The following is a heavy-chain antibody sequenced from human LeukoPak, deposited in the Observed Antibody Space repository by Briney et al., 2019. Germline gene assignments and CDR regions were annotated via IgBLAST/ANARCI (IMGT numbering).Heavy chain of an antibody. CDR1: GFTFDDYA. J-gene: IGHJ6*04. D-gene: IGHD5-24*01. Sequence: GGSLRLSCAASGFTFDDYAMHWVRQAPGKGLEWVSPISGDGGSTYYADSVKGRFTISRDNSKNSLYLQMNSLRTEDTALYYCAKDRGGGYNYPDGMDVWGKGTTVTVSS. V-gene: IGHV3-43*02. CDR3: AKDRGGGYNYPDGMDV. CDR2: ISGDGGST.